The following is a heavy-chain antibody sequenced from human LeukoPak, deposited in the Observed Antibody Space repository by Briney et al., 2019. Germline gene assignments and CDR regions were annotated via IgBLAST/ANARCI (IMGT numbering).Heavy chain of an antibody. D-gene: IGHD3-16*01. CDR2: ITTSDGNT. V-gene: IGHV3-23*01. J-gene: IGHJ4*02. CDR1: GFTFSSYT. Sequence: GGSLRLSCAASGFTFSSYTMSWVRQAPGKGLEWVSTITTSDGNTYYADSVKGRFTVSRDNSKNTLFLQMNSLRAEDTAVYYCAKDGGLWVSAHWGNSWGRGTLVTVSA. CDR3: AKDGGLWVSAHWGNS.